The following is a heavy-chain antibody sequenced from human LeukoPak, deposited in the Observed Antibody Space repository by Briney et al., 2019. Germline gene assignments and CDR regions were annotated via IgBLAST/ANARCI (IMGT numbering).Heavy chain of an antibody. CDR2: INHSGST. CDR1: GGSFSGYY. D-gene: IGHD6-19*01. Sequence: SETLSLTCAVYGGSFSGYYWSWIRQPPGKGLEWIGEINHSGSTNYNPSFKSRVTISVDTSKNQFSLKLSSVTAADTAVYYCARMWGLIAVAGTGWYYYYYGMDVWGQGTTVTVSS. CDR3: ARMWGLIAVAGTGWYYYYYGMDV. J-gene: IGHJ6*02. V-gene: IGHV4-34*01.